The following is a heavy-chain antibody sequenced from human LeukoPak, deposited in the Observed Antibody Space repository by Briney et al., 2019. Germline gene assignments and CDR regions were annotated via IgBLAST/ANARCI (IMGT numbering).Heavy chain of an antibody. V-gene: IGHV3-30*03. CDR1: GFTFNNYG. CDR3: ARGYCTSTSCYNDY. CDR2: ISYDGSNK. Sequence: PGGSLRLSCAASGFTFNNYGMHWVRQAPGKGLEWVAVISYDGSNKYYADYVKGRFTISRDTSKGSLYLQMNTLRAEDTALYYCARGYCTSTSCYNDYWGQGTLVTVSS. D-gene: IGHD2-2*02. J-gene: IGHJ4*02.